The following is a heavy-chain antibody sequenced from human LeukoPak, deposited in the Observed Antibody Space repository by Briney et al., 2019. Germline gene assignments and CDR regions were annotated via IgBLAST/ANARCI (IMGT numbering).Heavy chain of an antibody. V-gene: IGHV3-48*04. CDR2: ISSSSSTI. CDR1: GFTFSSYS. D-gene: IGHD4-17*01. Sequence: GGSLRLSCAASGFTFSSYSMNWVRQAPGKGLEWVSYISSSSSTIYYADSVKGRFTISRDNAKNSLYLQMNSLRAEDTAVYYCARAYDYGDYASLFDYWGQGTLVTVSS. J-gene: IGHJ4*02. CDR3: ARAYDYGDYASLFDY.